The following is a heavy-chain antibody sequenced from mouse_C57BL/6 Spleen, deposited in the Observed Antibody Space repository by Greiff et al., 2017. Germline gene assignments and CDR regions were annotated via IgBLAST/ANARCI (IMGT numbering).Heavy chain of an antibody. CDR3: ARPITTVVGYFDV. CDR2: ISSGGSYT. CDR1: GFTFSSYG. D-gene: IGHD1-1*01. Sequence: EVKLVESGGDLVKPGGSLKLSCAASGFTFSSYGMSWVRQTPDKRLEWVATISSGGSYTYYPDSVKGRFTISRDNAKNTLYLQMSSLKSEDTAMYYCARPITTVVGYFDVWGTGTTVTVSS. V-gene: IGHV5-6*01. J-gene: IGHJ1*03.